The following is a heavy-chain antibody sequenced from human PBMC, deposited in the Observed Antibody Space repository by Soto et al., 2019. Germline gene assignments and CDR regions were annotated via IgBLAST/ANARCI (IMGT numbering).Heavy chain of an antibody. V-gene: IGHV1-69*13. D-gene: IGHD3-22*01. CDR2: IIPIFGTA. CDR1: GGTFSSYA. Sequence: SVKVSCKASGGTFSSYAISWVRQAPGQGLEWMGGIIPIFGTASYAQKFQGRVTITADESTSTAYMELSSLRSEDTAVYYCARDLYYYDSSGYNDAFDIWGQGTMVTVSS. J-gene: IGHJ3*02. CDR3: ARDLYYYDSSGYNDAFDI.